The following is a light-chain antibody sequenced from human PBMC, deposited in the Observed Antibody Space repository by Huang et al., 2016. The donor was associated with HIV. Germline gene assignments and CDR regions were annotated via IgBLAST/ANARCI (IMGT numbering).Light chain of an antibody. J-gene: IGKJ4*01. CDR3: QQSYSLLT. Sequence: DIQMTQSPSSLSASVGDRVTITCRASQSISSYLNWYQQKPGKAPKLLIYAASSLQSGVPSRFSGGGSWTDFTLTISSLQPEDFATYYCQQSYSLLTFGGGTKVEIK. CDR2: AAS. CDR1: QSISSY. V-gene: IGKV1-39*01.